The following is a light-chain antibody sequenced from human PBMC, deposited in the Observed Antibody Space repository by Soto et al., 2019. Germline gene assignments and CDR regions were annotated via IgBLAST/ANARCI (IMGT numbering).Light chain of an antibody. CDR3: HQYNSYSPT. CDR1: QSVTSW. V-gene: IGKV1-5*01. Sequence: GDRVTITCRASQSVTSWLAWYQQKPGKAPKLLIYDASSLESGAPSRFSGRGSGTEFTLTISSLQPDDFATYYCHQYNSYSPTFGGGTKVDIK. J-gene: IGKJ4*01. CDR2: DAS.